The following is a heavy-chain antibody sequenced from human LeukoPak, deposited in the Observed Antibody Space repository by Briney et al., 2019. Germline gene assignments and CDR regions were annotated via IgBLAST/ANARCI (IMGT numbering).Heavy chain of an antibody. Sequence: PSETLSLTCTVSGGSISSYYWGWIRQPPGKGLEWIGYIYYSGSTNYNPSLKSRVTISVDTSKNQFSLKLSSVTAADTAVYYCARWAWDCCGGSCTSYFDYWGQGTLVTVSS. D-gene: IGHD2-15*01. J-gene: IGHJ4*02. CDR3: ARWAWDCCGGSCTSYFDY. V-gene: IGHV4-59*08. CDR1: GGSISSYY. CDR2: IYYSGST.